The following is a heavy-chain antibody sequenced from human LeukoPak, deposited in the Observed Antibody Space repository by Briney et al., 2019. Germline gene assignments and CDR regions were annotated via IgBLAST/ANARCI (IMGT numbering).Heavy chain of an antibody. D-gene: IGHD2-2*02. CDR2: ISGSGGSP. Sequence: GGSLRLSCAASGFTFSGYAMSWVRQAPGKGLEWVSAISGSGGSPYYADSVKGGFTISRDNSKNTPYLQRNSLGAEDTAVYYCAKDRRDQPLLYGFWGQGTLVTVSS. J-gene: IGHJ4*02. V-gene: IGHV3-23*01. CDR3: AKDRRDQPLLYGF. CDR1: GFTFSGYA.